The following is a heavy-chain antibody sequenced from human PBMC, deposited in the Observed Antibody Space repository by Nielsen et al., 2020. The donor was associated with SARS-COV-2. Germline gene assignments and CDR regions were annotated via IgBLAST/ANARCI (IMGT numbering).Heavy chain of an antibody. D-gene: IGHD6-13*01. CDR2: ISGSGGST. Sequence: GESLKISCAASGFTFSSYAMSWVRQAPGKGLEWVSAISGSGGSTYYADSVKGRFTISRDNSKNTLYLQMNSLRAEDTAVYYCARDIPSQQLADDAFDIWGQGTMVTVSS. J-gene: IGHJ3*02. CDR3: ARDIPSQQLADDAFDI. CDR1: GFTFSSYA. V-gene: IGHV3-23*01.